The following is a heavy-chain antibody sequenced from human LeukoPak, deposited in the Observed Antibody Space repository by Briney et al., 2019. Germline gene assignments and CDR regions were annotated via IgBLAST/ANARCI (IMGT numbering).Heavy chain of an antibody. CDR1: GGSISSSSYY. J-gene: IGHJ4*02. D-gene: IGHD3-22*01. Sequence: PSETLSLTCTVSGGSISSSSYYWGWIRQPPGKGLEWIGSIYYSGSTYYNPSLKSRVTISVDTSKNQFSLKLSSVTAADTAVYYCARSASSGYYYLWGQGTLVTVSS. CDR2: IYYSGST. CDR3: ARSASSGYYYL. V-gene: IGHV4-39*01.